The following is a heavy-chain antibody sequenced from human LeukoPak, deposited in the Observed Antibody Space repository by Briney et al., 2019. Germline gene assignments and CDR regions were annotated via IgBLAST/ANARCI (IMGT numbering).Heavy chain of an antibody. Sequence: SETLSLTCAVYGGSFSGYYWSWIRQPPGKGLEWIGSIYYRGSSYYNPSLKSRVTISVDTSKNQFSLKLSSVTAADTAVYYCARHDCSGGSCYPDYWGQGTLVTVSS. CDR2: IYYRGSS. CDR3: ARHDCSGGSCYPDY. J-gene: IGHJ4*02. CDR1: GGSFSGYY. D-gene: IGHD2-15*01. V-gene: IGHV4-34*01.